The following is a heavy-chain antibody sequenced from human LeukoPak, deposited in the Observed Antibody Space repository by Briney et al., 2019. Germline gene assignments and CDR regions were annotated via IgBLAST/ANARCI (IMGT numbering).Heavy chain of an antibody. CDR1: GYSFSGYY. Sequence: GASVKVSCKASGYSFSGYYLHWVRQAPGQGLEWMGWINPNSGGTNYAQKFQGRVTMTRDTSISTAYMELSRLRSDDTAVYYCARSALHDYSNYVDWFDPWGQGTLVTVSS. V-gene: IGHV1-2*02. D-gene: IGHD4-11*01. J-gene: IGHJ5*02. CDR3: ARSALHDYSNYVDWFDP. CDR2: INPNSGGT.